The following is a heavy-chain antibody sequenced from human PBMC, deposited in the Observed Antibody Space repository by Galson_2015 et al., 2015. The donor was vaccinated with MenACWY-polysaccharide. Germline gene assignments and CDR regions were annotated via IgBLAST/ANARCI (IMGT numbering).Heavy chain of an antibody. CDR1: GGSISSNW. D-gene: IGHD1-26*01. CDR2: VYQSGST. Sequence: ETLSLTCAVSGGSISSNWWSWVRQPPGKGLEWIGEVYQSGSTNYNPSLKSRVTMSVDKSKNQFSLKLTSVTAADTAVYYCAPQVGAAGRWGQGAPVTVSS. V-gene: IGHV4-4*02. CDR3: APQVGAAGR. J-gene: IGHJ4*02.